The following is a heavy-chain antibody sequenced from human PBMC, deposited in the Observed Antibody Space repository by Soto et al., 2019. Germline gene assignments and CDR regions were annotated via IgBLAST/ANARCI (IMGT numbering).Heavy chain of an antibody. V-gene: IGHV3-74*01. D-gene: IGHD4-17*01. CDR1: GFTFSDYW. CDR2: IYTDGSRT. CDR3: ARGVRGSYGLDI. Sequence: EVQLVESGGGLVQPGGSLRLSCAVSGFTFSDYWMHWVRQAPGKGLVWVSRIYTDGSRTNYADSVKGRFTISRDNAENTLYLQMNSLGAEATAVYYCARGVRGSYGLDIWGQGTMVTVSS. J-gene: IGHJ3*02.